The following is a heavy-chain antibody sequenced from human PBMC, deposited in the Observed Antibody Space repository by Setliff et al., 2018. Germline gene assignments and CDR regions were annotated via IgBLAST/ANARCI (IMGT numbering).Heavy chain of an antibody. V-gene: IGHV3-30*04. CDR2: VSHDGGEK. J-gene: IGHJ4*02. CDR1: GFTFSSYS. CDR3: ARTCSGSTCHAGLDY. Sequence: GGSLRLSCAASGFTFSSYSIHWVRQAPGKGLEWVAVVSHDGGEKYYADSVKGRFTISRDNSKNTLYLQMNSLSAEDTAVYYCARTCSGSTCHAGLDYWGQGIPVTVSS. D-gene: IGHD6-19*01.